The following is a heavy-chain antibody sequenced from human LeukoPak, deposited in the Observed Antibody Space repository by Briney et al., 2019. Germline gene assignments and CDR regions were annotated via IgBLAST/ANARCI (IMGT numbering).Heavy chain of an antibody. J-gene: IGHJ3*02. Sequence: PGGSLRLSCAGSGFTLDDYAMHWVRQAPGKGLEWVSGISWNSGSIGYADSVKGRFTISRDNSKNTLYLQMNSLRAEDTAVYYCARDRGRRGITMRSDAFDIWGQGTMVTVSS. V-gene: IGHV3-9*01. CDR1: GFTLDDYA. D-gene: IGHD3-22*01. CDR3: ARDRGRRGITMRSDAFDI. CDR2: ISWNSGSI.